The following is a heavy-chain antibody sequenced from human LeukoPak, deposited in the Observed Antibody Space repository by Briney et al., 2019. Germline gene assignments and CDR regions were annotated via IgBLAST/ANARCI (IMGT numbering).Heavy chain of an antibody. Sequence: GESLKISCKGSGYSFTSYWIGWVRQMPGKGLEWMGIIYPADSNTRYSPSFQGQVTISADKSISTAYLQWSSLKASDTAMYYCARHEYGDPFGVYYMDVWGKGTTVTVSS. V-gene: IGHV5-51*01. CDR2: IYPADSNT. CDR1: GYSFTSYW. CDR3: ARHEYGDPFGVYYMDV. D-gene: IGHD4-17*01. J-gene: IGHJ6*03.